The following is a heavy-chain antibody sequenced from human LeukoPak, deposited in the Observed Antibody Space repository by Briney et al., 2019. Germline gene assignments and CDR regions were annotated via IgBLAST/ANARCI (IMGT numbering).Heavy chain of an antibody. CDR3: AKDNYLVLRYFDWPQPDY. J-gene: IGHJ4*02. CDR2: ISGSGGST. D-gene: IGHD3-9*01. V-gene: IGHV3-23*01. Sequence: GGSLRLSCAASGFTFSSYAMSWVRQAPGKGLEWVSAISGSGGSTYYADSVKGRFTISRDNSKNTLYLQMNSLRAEDTAVYYCAKDNYLVLRYFDWPQPDYWGQGTLVTVSS. CDR1: GFTFSSYA.